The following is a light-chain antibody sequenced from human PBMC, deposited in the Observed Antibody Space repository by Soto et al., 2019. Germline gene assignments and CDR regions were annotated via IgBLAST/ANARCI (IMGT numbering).Light chain of an antibody. CDR3: QEYNSYWT. CDR2: DAS. V-gene: IGKV1-5*01. CDR1: QSISSW. J-gene: IGKJ1*01. Sequence: DIQMTQSPSTLSASVGDRVTITCRASQSISSWLAWYQQKPWKAPKLLIYDASSLESGVPARFSCSGSGTEFTLTINSRQPDDFATYFGQEYNSYWTFDQGNKVEIK.